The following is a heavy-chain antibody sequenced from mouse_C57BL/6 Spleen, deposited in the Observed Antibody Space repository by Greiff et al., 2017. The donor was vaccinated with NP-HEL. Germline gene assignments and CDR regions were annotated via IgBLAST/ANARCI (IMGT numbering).Heavy chain of an antibody. D-gene: IGHD1-1*01. CDR2: IVPNSGGH. V-gene: IGHV1-72*01. CDR1: GYTFTSYW. Sequence: QVQLQQPGAELVKPGASVKLSCKASGYTFTSYWMHWVKQRPGRGLEWIGRIVPNSGGHKYNEEFKSKATLTVDQPYSTAYMQLSSLTSEDSAVYYCAREATVVAKDYYSTWFAYWGQGTLVTVSA. J-gene: IGHJ3*01. CDR3: AREATVVAKDYYSTWFAY.